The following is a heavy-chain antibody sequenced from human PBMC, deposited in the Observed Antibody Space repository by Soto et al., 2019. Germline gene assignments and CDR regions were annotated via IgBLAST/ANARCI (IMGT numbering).Heavy chain of an antibody. D-gene: IGHD2-15*01. V-gene: IGHV4-31*03. J-gene: IGHJ5*02. CDR3: ARGALQVANWFDP. Sequence: PSETLSLTCTVFGGSISSGGYYWSWIRQHPGKGLEWIGYIYYSGSTYYNPSLKSRVTISVDTSKNQFSLKLSSVTAADTAVYYCARGALQVANWFDPWGQGTLVTVSS. CDR1: GGSISSGGYY. CDR2: IYYSGST.